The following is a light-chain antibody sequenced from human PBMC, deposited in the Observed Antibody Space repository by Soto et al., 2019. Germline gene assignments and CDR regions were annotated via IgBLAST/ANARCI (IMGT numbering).Light chain of an antibody. Sequence: QSALTQPASVSGSPGQSITISCTGTSSDVGTYNPVSWYQHFPGKAPKLIIFEVDMRPSGVSNRFSGSKSGNTASLTISGLQAEDEADYYCCSHAGSDTHVVFGGGTKVTVL. CDR3: CSHAGSDTHVV. J-gene: IGLJ2*01. V-gene: IGLV2-23*02. CDR2: EVD. CDR1: SSDVGTYNP.